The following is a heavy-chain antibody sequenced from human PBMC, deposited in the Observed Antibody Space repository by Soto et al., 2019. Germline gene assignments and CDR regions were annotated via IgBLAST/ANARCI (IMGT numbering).Heavy chain of an antibody. Sequence: PSETLSLTCTVSGGSISSYYWSWIRQPPGKGLEWIGYIYYSGSTNYNPSLKSRVTISVDTSKNQFSLKLSSVTAADTAVYYCARLIRYSSSSGETYGMDVWGQGTTVTVSS. V-gene: IGHV4-59*01. D-gene: IGHD6-6*01. CDR1: GGSISSYY. J-gene: IGHJ6*02. CDR2: IYYSGST. CDR3: ARLIRYSSSSGETYGMDV.